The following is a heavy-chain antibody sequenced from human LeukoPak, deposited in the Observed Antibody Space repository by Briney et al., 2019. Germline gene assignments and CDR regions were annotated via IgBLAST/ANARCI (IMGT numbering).Heavy chain of an antibody. V-gene: IGHV4-30-4*01. CDR3: ARAEVTAGTKYFDL. Sequence: SETPSLTCNVSGGSISSGDYFWSWIRQPPGKGLEWIGYIYYSGSAYYSPSLRSRFTISVDTSENQFSLKLSSVTATDTAVYYCARAEVTAGTKYFDLWGRGTLVTVSS. J-gene: IGHJ2*01. CDR2: IYYSGSA. D-gene: IGHD6-19*01. CDR1: GGSISSGDYF.